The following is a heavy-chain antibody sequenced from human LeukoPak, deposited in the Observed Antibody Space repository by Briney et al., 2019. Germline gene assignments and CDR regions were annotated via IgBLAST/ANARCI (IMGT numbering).Heavy chain of an antibody. D-gene: IGHD4-17*01. CDR1: GYTFTSYD. V-gene: IGHV1-18*01. CDR2: ISAYNGNT. CDR3: ARADYGDYPLYYYYMDV. J-gene: IGHJ6*03. Sequence: ASVKVSCKASGYTFTSYDINWVRQATGQGLEWMGWISAYNGNTNYAQKLQGRVTMTTDTSTSTAYVELRSLRSDDTAVYYCARADYGDYPLYYYYMDVWGKGTTVTVSS.